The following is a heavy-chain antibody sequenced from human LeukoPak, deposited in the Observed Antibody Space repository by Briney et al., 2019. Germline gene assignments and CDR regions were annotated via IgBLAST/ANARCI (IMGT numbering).Heavy chain of an antibody. Sequence: GESLKISCKGSGYSFTTDWIGWVRQMPGKGLEWMGIIFPADSDTRYSPSFQGHVTISADKSISTAYLQWDSLKASDTAMYYCARPAGVPRWGQGTLVTVSS. CDR1: GYSFTTDW. V-gene: IGHV5-51*01. CDR3: ARPAGVPR. D-gene: IGHD3-10*01. J-gene: IGHJ4*02. CDR2: IFPADSDT.